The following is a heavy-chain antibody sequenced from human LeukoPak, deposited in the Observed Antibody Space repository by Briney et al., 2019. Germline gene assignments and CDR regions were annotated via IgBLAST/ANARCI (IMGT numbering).Heavy chain of an antibody. CDR3: ANAPNWGSWFDP. CDR2: ISYDAREK. V-gene: IGHV3-30*04. J-gene: IGHJ5*02. Sequence: GGSLRLSCAASGFTFSSYTMHWVRQAPGKGLEWVAVISYDAREKYYADSVKGRFTISRDTSKNTLYLQMNSLRAEDTAVYYCANAPNWGSWFDPWGQGTLVTVSS. CDR1: GFTFSSYT. D-gene: IGHD7-27*01.